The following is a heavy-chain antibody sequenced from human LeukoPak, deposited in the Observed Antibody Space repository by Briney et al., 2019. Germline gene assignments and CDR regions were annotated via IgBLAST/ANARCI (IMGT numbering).Heavy chain of an antibody. V-gene: IGHV3-20*04. D-gene: IGHD6-19*01. J-gene: IGHJ4*02. CDR2: INWNGGST. Sequence: GGSLRLSCAASGFTFDDYGMSWVRQAPGKGLEWVSGINWNGGSTGYADSVKGRFTISRDNAKNSLYLQMNSLRVEDTALYYCARGPGYSSGWNEGWSDYWGQGTLVTVSS. CDR1: GFTFDDYG. CDR3: ARGPGYSSGWNEGWSDY.